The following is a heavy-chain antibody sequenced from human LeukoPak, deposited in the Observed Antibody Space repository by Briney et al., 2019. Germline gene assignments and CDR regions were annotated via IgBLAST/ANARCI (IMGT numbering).Heavy chain of an antibody. V-gene: IGHV3-48*03. Sequence: GGSLRLSCAASGFTFSSYEMNWVRQAPGKGLERVSYISNRGTTIYYADSVKGRFTISRDNAKSSLYLQMNSLRAEDTAVYYCASYIRAPFDIWGQGTMVTISS. CDR2: ISNRGTTI. CDR3: ASYIRAPFDI. D-gene: IGHD3-10*01. CDR1: GFTFSSYE. J-gene: IGHJ3*02.